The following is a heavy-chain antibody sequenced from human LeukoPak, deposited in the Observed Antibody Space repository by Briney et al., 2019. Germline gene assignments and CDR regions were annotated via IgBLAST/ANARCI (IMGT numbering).Heavy chain of an antibody. D-gene: IGHD2-21*01. V-gene: IGHV1-24*01. Sequence: ASVKVSCKVSGYTLTELSMHWVRQAPGKGLEWMGGFGPEDGETIYAQKFQGRVTMTEDTSTDTAYMELSSLRSEDTAVYYCATFGSGGDCWGCREAFDIWGQGTMVTVSS. J-gene: IGHJ3*02. CDR1: GYTLTELS. CDR2: FGPEDGET. CDR3: ATFGSGGDCWGCREAFDI.